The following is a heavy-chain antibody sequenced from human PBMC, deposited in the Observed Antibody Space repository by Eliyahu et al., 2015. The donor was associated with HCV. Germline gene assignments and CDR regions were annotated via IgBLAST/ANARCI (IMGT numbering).Heavy chain of an antibody. CDR1: GFTFSSFA. V-gene: IGHV3-23*01. D-gene: IGHD1-26*01. CDR2: INSGGDTA. Sequence: EVQVLESGGGLVQPGESLXLSCAASGFTFSSFAMTWVRQAPGKGVEWVSAINSGGDTAYYADSVKGRFTISRDNSQNTVSLQMNSLRAEDTAVYYCAKIGGTYPYWGQGTQVTVSS. J-gene: IGHJ4*02. CDR3: AKIGGTYPY.